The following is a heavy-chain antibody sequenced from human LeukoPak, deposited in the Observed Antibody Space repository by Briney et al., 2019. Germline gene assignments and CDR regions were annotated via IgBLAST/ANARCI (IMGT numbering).Heavy chain of an antibody. CDR1: GGSISSSSYH. CDR2: IYYSGRT. J-gene: IGHJ4*02. V-gene: IGHV4-39*01. D-gene: IGHD3-22*01. Sequence: SEALSLTCTVSGGSISSSSYHWGWIRQPPGKGLEWIGSIYYSGRTYYNPSLKSRVTISVDTSKNQFSLKLSSVTAADTAVYYCARRRDYYDSSGYAFDYWGQGTLVTVSS. CDR3: ARRRDYYDSSGYAFDY.